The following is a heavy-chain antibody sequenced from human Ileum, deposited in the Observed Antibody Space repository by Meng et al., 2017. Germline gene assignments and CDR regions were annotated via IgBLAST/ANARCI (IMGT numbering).Heavy chain of an antibody. Sequence: QLHPVGPGVVKASQTPSLPCAISVASLFNNSATWNWVRQSPSRGLEWMGRTYYRSKWYYDYALSVNSRITVNPDTSKNQISLQLNSVTPDDTAVYYCAREAHLAAFGHWGQGTLVTVSS. J-gene: IGHJ4*02. CDR1: VASLFNNSAT. D-gene: IGHD6-25*01. CDR2: TYYRSKWYY. V-gene: IGHV6-1*01. CDR3: AREAHLAAFGH.